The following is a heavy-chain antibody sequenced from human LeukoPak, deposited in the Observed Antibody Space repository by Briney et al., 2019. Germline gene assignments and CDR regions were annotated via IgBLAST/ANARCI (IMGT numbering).Heavy chain of an antibody. Sequence: PGGSLRLSCAASGFTFSSYEMNWVRQAPGKGLDWVSYISSSGSTIYYADSVRGRFTISRDNAKNSLYLQMNSLRVEDTAVYYCARDGVGADGIVYWGQGTLVTVSS. CDR3: ARDGVGADGIVY. J-gene: IGHJ4*02. CDR2: ISSSGSTI. D-gene: IGHD1-26*01. V-gene: IGHV3-48*03. CDR1: GFTFSSYE.